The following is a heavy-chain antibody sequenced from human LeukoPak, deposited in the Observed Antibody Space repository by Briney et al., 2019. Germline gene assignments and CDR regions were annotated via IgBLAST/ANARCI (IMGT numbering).Heavy chain of an antibody. CDR1: AYTFTGYY. Sequence: GASVKVSCTASAYTFTGYYMHWERQAPGPGLEWMGWINPNSGGTNYEQKFQGRVTMTRDTSISTAYMELSRLRSDDTAVYYCARDRKSITMIVVATDAFDIWGQGTMVTVSS. CDR3: ARDRKSITMIVVATDAFDI. V-gene: IGHV1-2*02. D-gene: IGHD3-22*01. J-gene: IGHJ3*02. CDR2: INPNSGGT.